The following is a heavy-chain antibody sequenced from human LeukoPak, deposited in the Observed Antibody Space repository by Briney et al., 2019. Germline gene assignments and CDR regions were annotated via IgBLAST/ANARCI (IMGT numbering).Heavy chain of an antibody. CDR2: INPNSGGT. D-gene: IGHD2-2*01. J-gene: IGHJ4*02. V-gene: IGHV1-2*02. Sequence: ASVTVSCTASGYTFTGNYMHWVRQAPGQGLEWMGWINPNSGGTNYAQKFQGRVTMTRDTSISTAYMELSRLRSDDTAVYYCARVSSTRLGISVPERLDYWGQGTLVTVSS. CDR3: ARVSSTRLGISVPERLDY. CDR1: GYTFTGNY.